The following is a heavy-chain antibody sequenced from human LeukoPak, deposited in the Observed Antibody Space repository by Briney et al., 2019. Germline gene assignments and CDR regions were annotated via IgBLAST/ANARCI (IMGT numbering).Heavy chain of an antibody. D-gene: IGHD4-17*01. CDR2: ISDDGRNK. V-gene: IGHV3-30*18. CDR1: GFSFISHG. CDR3: AKRPSDYGDYVTYFDY. J-gene: IGHJ4*02. Sequence: GGSLRLSCAASGFSFISHGMHWVRQAPGKGLEWVGVISDDGRNKKYADSVKGRFTISRDNSKDTLYLQMNSLRDEDTAVYYCAKRPSDYGDYVTYFDYWGQGTLVTVSS.